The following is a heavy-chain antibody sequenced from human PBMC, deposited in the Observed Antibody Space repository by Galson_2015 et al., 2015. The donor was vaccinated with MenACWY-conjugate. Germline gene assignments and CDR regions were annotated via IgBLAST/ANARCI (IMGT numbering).Heavy chain of an antibody. Sequence: QSGAEVKKPRESLKMSCKASGYSFSSFWIGWVRQMPGKGLEWMGIIYPGDSDTRYSPSFQGQVTISADTSISTVYLQWTRLQASDTAIYYCARHLSGTISPFHSWGQGTLVTVSS. CDR3: ARHLSGTISPFHS. D-gene: IGHD3-3*02. J-gene: IGHJ4*02. CDR2: IYPGDSDT. V-gene: IGHV5-51*01. CDR1: GYSFSSFW.